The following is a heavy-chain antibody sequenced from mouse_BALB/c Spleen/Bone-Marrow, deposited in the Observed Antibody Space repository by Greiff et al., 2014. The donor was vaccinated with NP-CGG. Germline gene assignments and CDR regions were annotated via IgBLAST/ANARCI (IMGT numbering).Heavy chain of an antibody. D-gene: IGHD2-1*01. V-gene: IGHV14-3*02. Sequence: EVQLQESGAELVKPGASVKLSCTASGFNIKDTYMHWVKQRPEQGLEWIGRIDPANGNTKYDPKFQGKATITADTSSNTAYLQLSSLTSEDTAVYYCARNGNYVAWFAYWGQGTLVTFSA. CDR3: ARNGNYVAWFAY. CDR1: GFNIKDTY. CDR2: IDPANGNT. J-gene: IGHJ3*01.